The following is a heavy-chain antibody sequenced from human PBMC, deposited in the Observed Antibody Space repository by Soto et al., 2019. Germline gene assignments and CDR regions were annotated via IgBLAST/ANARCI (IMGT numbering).Heavy chain of an antibody. J-gene: IGHJ4*02. V-gene: IGHV3-9*01. CDR2: ISWNSGSI. Sequence: SLRLSCAASGFTFDDYAMHWVRQAPGKGLEWVSGISWNSGSIGYADSVKGRFTISRDNAKNSLYLQMNSLRAEDTALYYCAKGRYGSGSYYFDYWGQGTLVTVSS. D-gene: IGHD3-10*01. CDR3: AKGRYGSGSYYFDY. CDR1: GFTFDDYA.